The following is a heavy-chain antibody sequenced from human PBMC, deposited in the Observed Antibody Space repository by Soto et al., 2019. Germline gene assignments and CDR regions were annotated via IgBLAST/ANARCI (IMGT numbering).Heavy chain of an antibody. CDR2: IIPICGTA. J-gene: IGHJ6*02. Sequence: SVKVSCKASGGTFSSYAISWVRQAPGQGLEWMGGIIPICGTANYAQKFQGRVTITADKATSTAYMELSSLRSEDTAVYYCASMGYDSSGYYPRAYYYYGMDVWGQGARETVSS. CDR1: GGTFSSYA. D-gene: IGHD3-22*01. V-gene: IGHV1-69*06. CDR3: ASMGYDSSGYYPRAYYYYGMDV.